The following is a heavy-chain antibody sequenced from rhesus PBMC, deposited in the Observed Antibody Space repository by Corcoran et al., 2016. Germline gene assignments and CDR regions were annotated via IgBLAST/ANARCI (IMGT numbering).Heavy chain of an antibody. CDR2: VSGGGGIT. D-gene: IGHD3-9*01. J-gene: IGHJ4*01. V-gene: IGHV4-173*01. Sequence: QVQLQESGPGLVKPSENLSLTCAVSGGSISSHYWSWIRQPPGKGRVGIGRVSGGGGITDTNPSRKTPVTISTGTAKNQFSLKLRSVTAADAAVYYCARGVTGDFDYWGQGVLVTVSS. CDR3: ARGVTGDFDY. CDR1: GGSISSHY.